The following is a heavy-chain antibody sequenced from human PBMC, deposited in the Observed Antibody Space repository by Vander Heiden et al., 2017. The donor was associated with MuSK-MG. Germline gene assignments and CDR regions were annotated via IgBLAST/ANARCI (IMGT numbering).Heavy chain of an antibody. V-gene: IGHV4-59*07. CDR1: GVAIGSYY. D-gene: IGHD4-4*01. Sequence: QVQLPESSPGLLQPSDSLSPTSTVPGVAIGSYYWSWIRQPPGKGLEWIGYIYYSGSTNYNPSLKSRVNISVDTSKNQFSLKLSSVTAAATAVYYCARADSSKLYYYYYMDVWGKGTTVTVSS. CDR3: ARADSSKLYYYYYMDV. CDR2: IYYSGST. J-gene: IGHJ6*03.